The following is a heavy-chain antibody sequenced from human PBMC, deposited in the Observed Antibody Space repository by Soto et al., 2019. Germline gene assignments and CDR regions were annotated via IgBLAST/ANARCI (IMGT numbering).Heavy chain of an antibody. V-gene: IGHV3-30*04. D-gene: IGHD6-13*01. Sequence: GESLKISCAASGFTFSSYAMHWVRQAPGKGLEWVAVISYDGSNKYYADSVKGRFTISRDNSKNTLYLQMNSLRAEDTAVYYCARLVYSSYWGQGTLVTVSS. CDR3: ARLVYSSY. CDR1: GFTFSSYA. J-gene: IGHJ4*02. CDR2: ISYDGSNK.